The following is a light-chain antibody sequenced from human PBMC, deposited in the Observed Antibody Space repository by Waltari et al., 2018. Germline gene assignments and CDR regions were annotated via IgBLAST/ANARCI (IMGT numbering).Light chain of an antibody. Sequence: EIELTQSPATLSLSPGERATPSCRANESVSRYLAWYQQKPGQAPRLLIYDASNRAAGIPARFSGSGYGTDFTLTISSLEPEDFAIYYCQQRTNWVTTFGQGTRLDIK. CDR2: DAS. J-gene: IGKJ5*01. CDR1: ESVSRY. V-gene: IGKV3-11*01. CDR3: QQRTNWVTT.